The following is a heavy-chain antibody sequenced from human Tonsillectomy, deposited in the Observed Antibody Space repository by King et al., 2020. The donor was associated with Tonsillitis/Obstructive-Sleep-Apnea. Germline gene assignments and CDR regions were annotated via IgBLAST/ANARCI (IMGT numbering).Heavy chain of an antibody. Sequence: VQLVESGGGVVQPGRSLRLSCAASGFTFSSYGMHWVRQAPGKGLEWVAVISYDGSNKYYADSVKGRFTISRDNSKNTLYLQMNSLRAEDTAVYYCAKVVPAAINYFEYWGQGTLVTVPS. V-gene: IGHV3-30*18. D-gene: IGHD2-2*02. J-gene: IGHJ4*02. CDR3: AKVVPAAINYFEY. CDR1: GFTFSSYG. CDR2: ISYDGSNK.